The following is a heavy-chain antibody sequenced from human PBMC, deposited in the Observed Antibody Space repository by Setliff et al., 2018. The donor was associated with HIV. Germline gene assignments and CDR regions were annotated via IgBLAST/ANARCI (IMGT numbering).Heavy chain of an antibody. J-gene: IGHJ1*01. CDR2: ISPYNGDT. CDR1: GYRFNTYG. CDR3: VRGVTRDISGYYRDEYFQH. D-gene: IGHD3-22*01. Sequence: ASVKVSCKASGYRFNTYGISWVRQAPGQGLEWMGWISPYNGDTRFAQSLQGRVTLTTDTSTNTAYMEMRTQRSDDTAVYYCVRGVTRDISGYYRDEYFQHWGQGTPVTVSS. V-gene: IGHV1-18*01.